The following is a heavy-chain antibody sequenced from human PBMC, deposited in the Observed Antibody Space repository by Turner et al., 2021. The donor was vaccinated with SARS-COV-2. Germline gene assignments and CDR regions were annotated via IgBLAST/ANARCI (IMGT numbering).Heavy chain of an antibody. CDR1: GFTFSSYS. CDR3: SSSGSYFTDY. V-gene: IGHV3-21*01. Sequence: EVQRVESGGGLGKPGGSLRLSCAASGFTFSSYSMNWVRQAPGKGLEWVSSISSSSSYIYYADSVKGRFTISRDNAKNSLYLQMNSLRAEDTAVYFCSSSGSYFTDYWGQGTLVTVSS. CDR2: ISSSSSYI. D-gene: IGHD1-26*01. J-gene: IGHJ4*02.